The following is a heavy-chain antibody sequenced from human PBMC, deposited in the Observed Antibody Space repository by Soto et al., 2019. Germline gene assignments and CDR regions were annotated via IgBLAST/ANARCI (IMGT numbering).Heavy chain of an antibody. J-gene: IGHJ4*02. CDR1: GFTFINYA. D-gene: IGHD4-4*01. Sequence: GGSLRLSCAASGFTFINYAMTWVRQAQGKGLEWVSISSGSGSGGSTNYADSVKGRFTISRDNSKNTLYLQMNSLRVEDTAVYYCAKDRDDYRNYVFDYWGQGTLVTVSS. V-gene: IGHV3-23*01. CDR2: SSGSGSGGST. CDR3: AKDRDDYRNYVFDY.